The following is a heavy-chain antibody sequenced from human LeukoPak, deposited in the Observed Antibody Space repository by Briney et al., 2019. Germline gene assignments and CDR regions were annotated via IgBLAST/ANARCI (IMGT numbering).Heavy chain of an antibody. V-gene: IGHV3-9*01. J-gene: IGHJ5*02. Sequence: SLRLSCAASGFTFDDYAMHWVRQAPGKGLEWVSGISWNSGSIGYADSVKGRFTISRDNAKNSLYLQMNSLRAEDTALYYCAKDIRPNYYDSSGYSNWFDPWGQGTLVTVSS. CDR3: AKDIRPNYYDSSGYSNWFDP. CDR1: GFTFDDYA. CDR2: ISWNSGSI. D-gene: IGHD3-22*01.